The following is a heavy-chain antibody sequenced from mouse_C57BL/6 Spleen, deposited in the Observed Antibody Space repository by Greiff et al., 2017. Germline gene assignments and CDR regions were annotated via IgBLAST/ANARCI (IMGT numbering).Heavy chain of an antibody. D-gene: IGHD2-4*01. CDR1: GYAFSSSW. CDR2: IYPGDGDT. CDR3: AREGDYDDDY. J-gene: IGHJ2*01. V-gene: IGHV1-82*01. Sequence: QVQLKQSGPELVKPGASVKISCKASGYAFSSSWMNWVKQRPGKGLEWIGRIYPGDGDTNYNGKFKGKATLTADKSSSTAYMQLSSLTSEDSAVYFCAREGDYDDDYWGQGTTLTVSS.